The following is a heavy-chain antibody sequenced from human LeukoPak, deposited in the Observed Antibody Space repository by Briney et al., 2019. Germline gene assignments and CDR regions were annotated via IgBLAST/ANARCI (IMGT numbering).Heavy chain of an antibody. V-gene: IGHV3-21*01. J-gene: IGHJ4*02. CDR1: GFTFSSYS. D-gene: IGHD6-19*01. CDR2: ISSSSSYI. CDR3: ARTVAGYFDY. Sequence: PGGSLRLSCAASGFTFSSYSMNWDRQAPGKGLEWVSSISSSSSYIYYADSVKGRFTISRDNAKSSLYLQMNSLRAEDTAVYYCARTVAGYFDYWGQGTLVTVSS.